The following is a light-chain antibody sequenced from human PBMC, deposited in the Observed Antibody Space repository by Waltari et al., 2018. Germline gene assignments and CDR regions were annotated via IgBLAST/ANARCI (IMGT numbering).Light chain of an antibody. CDR2: DVS. CDR3: SSYTSDSTLI. CDR1: SRDVGSYNS. V-gene: IGLV2-14*03. Sequence: QSALTQPASVSGSPGQSITISCTGTSRDVGSYNSDSWYQHHPGKAPKLMIFDVSNRPSVVSNRFSGSKSGNTASLTISGLQAEDEATYYCSSYTSDSTLIFGGGTKLTVL. J-gene: IGLJ2*01.